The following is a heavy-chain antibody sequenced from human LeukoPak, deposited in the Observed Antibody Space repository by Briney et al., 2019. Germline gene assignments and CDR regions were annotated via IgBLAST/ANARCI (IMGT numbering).Heavy chain of an antibody. V-gene: IGHV3-11*01. D-gene: IGHD5/OR15-5a*01. Sequence: GGSLRLSCAASGFTFSDYYMSWIRQAPGKGLEWVSYISSSGSTIYYADSVKGRFTISRDNSKNTLFLQMNSLRAEDTAVYYCARSVAKVGHYYYYGMDVWGQGTTVTVSS. CDR3: ARSVAKVGHYYYYGMDV. J-gene: IGHJ6*02. CDR2: ISSSGSTI. CDR1: GFTFSDYY.